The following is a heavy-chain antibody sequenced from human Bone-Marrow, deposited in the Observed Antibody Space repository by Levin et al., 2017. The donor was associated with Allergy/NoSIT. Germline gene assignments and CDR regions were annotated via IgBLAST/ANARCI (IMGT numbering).Heavy chain of an antibody. J-gene: IGHJ4*02. V-gene: IGHV3-11*06. CDR1: GFTFRDHY. Sequence: SCGTSGFTFRDHYMSWVRQAPGKGLEWISYISSSSHITHYADSVRGRFTISRDNDDDSLYLQLNSLRVEDTGVYFCARGTITGWGYYFDYWGQGTLVTVSS. CDR3: ARGTITGWGYYFDY. CDR2: ISSSSHIT. D-gene: IGHD6-19*01.